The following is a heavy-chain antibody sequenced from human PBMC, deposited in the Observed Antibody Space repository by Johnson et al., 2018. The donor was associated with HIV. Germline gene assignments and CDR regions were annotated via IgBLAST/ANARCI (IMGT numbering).Heavy chain of an antibody. CDR2: LNWNGGST. D-gene: IGHD3-22*01. CDR3: VRVAYYYDSSGYSAFDI. J-gene: IGHJ3*02. Sequence: RRWVRQPPGKGLEWVSGLNWNGGSTGYADSVKGRSTISRDNAKNALYLQMNSLRAEDTALYYCVRVAYYYDSSGYSAFDIWGQGTMVTVSS. V-gene: IGHV3-20*03.